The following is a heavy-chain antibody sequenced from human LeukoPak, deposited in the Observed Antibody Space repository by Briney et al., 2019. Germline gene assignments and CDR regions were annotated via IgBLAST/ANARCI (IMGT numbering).Heavy chain of an antibody. CDR2: IRYDGSNK. CDR1: GFTFSSYG. D-gene: IGHD6-6*01. J-gene: IGHJ5*02. V-gene: IGHV3-30*02. Sequence: PGGSLRLSCAASGFTFSSYGMHWVRQAPGKGLEWVAFIRYDGSNKYYADSVKGRFTISRDNSKNTLYLQMNSLRAEDTAVYYGAKDNPYSSSPEFDPGGQGPLVTVSS. CDR3: AKDNPYSSSPEFDP.